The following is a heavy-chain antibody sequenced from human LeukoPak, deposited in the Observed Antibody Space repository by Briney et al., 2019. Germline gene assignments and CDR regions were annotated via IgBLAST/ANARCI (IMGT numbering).Heavy chain of an antibody. CDR2: ISDSGSAI. D-gene: IGHD6-19*01. J-gene: IGHJ4*02. CDR1: GFSISTFE. CDR3: ATKVAGTFHFSY. Sequence: PGGSLRLSCAASGFSISTFEMNWVRQAPGKGLEWVSYISDSGSAIQHADSVRGRFAISRDNAKNSLYLEMHSLRVEDTAVYYCATKVAGTFHFSYWGQGTLVTVSS. V-gene: IGHV3-48*03.